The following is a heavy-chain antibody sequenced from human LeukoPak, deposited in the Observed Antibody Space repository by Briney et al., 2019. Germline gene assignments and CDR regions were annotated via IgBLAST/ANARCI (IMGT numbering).Heavy chain of an antibody. CDR1: GGSISSYY. CDR2: IYYSGST. D-gene: IGHD3-10*01. V-gene: IGHV4-59*01. Sequence: PSETLSLTCTVSGGSISSYYWSWIRHPPGKGLERGGYIYYSGSTNDNPSLKSLVTLSVETSKNQCSPRLSSVTAAATAVYYCARVGITMVRGAINYFDYWGQGTLVTVSS. CDR3: ARVGITMVRGAINYFDY. J-gene: IGHJ4*02.